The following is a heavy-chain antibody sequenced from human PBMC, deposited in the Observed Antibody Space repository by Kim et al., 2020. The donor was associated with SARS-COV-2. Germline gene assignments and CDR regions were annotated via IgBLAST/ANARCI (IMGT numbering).Heavy chain of an antibody. CDR1: GFTFDDYA. J-gene: IGHJ4*01. CDR2: ISWNSGSI. Sequence: GGSLRLSCAASGFTFDDYAMHWVRQAPGKGLEWVLGISWNSGSIGYADSVKGRFTISRDNAKNSLYLQMNSLRAEDTAVYYCAKDINVLGSYRGTFDYWG. CDR3: AKDINVLGSYRGTFDY. D-gene: IGHD3-16*02. V-gene: IGHV3-9*01.